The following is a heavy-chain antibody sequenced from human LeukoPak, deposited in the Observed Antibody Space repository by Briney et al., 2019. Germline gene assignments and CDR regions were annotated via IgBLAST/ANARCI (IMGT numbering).Heavy chain of an antibody. CDR3: ARPGWFGELLGPFDY. D-gene: IGHD3-10*01. CDR2: IWYDGSNK. J-gene: IGHJ4*02. V-gene: IGHV3-33*01. CDR1: GFTFSSYA. Sequence: GGSLRLSCAASGFTFSSYAMHWVRQAPGKGLEWVAVIWYDGSNKYYADSVKGRFTISRDNSKNTLYLQMNSLRAEDTAVYYCARPGWFGELLGPFDYWGQGTLVTVSS.